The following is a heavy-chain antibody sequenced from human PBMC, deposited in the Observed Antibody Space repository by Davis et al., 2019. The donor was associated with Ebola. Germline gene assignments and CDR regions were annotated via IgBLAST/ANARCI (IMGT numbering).Heavy chain of an antibody. CDR2: IYYSGST. V-gene: IGHV4-31*03. Sequence: MPSETLSLTCTVSGGSISSGGYYWSWIRQHPGKGLEWIGYIYYSGSTYYNPSLKSRVTISVDTSKNQFSLKLSSVTAADTAVYYCASGRRKYYGSGSYYTDAFDIWGQGTMVTVSS. D-gene: IGHD3-10*01. CDR1: GGSISSGGYY. J-gene: IGHJ3*02. CDR3: ASGRRKYYGSGSYYTDAFDI.